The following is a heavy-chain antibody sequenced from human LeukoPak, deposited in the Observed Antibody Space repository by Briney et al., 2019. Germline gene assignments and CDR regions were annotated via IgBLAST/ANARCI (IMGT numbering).Heavy chain of an antibody. CDR2: IYTSGSS. V-gene: IGHV4-4*07. Sequence: PSETLSLTCTVTGGSLISYYWSWIRPPAGKGLEWIGRIYTSGSSNYNPSLKSRVTMSVDTSKNQFSLKLSSVTAADTAVYYCARDSRGVFDYWGQGTLVTVSS. J-gene: IGHJ4*02. CDR1: GGSLISYY. CDR3: ARDSRGVFDY. D-gene: IGHD3-10*01.